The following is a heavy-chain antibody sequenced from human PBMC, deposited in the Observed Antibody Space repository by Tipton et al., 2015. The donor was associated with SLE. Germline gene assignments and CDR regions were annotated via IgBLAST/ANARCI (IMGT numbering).Heavy chain of an antibody. Sequence: TLSLTCTVSGGSISTSSYYWAWIRQPPGKGLECIGNINYSGTTSYNPSLKSRVTMSVDTSQSQFSLTLSSVTAADTAIYYCARWNFVTMTGGFDIWGQGTMVSVSS. CDR3: ARWNFVTMTGGFDI. CDR1: GGSISTSSYY. CDR2: INYSGTT. J-gene: IGHJ3*02. D-gene: IGHD1-7*01. V-gene: IGHV4-39*07.